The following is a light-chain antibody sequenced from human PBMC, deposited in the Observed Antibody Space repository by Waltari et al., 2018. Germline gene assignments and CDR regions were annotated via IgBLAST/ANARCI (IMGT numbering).Light chain of an antibody. CDR1: QGISPW. CDR2: AAS. Sequence: DIQMTQSPSSVSASVGDRVTITCRASQGISPWLAWYQQKPGKAPKLLIFAASTLKSGVPSRFSGSGSGTDFTLIISSLQPEDFATYYCQQGNRFPTTFGGGTKVEIK. J-gene: IGKJ4*01. CDR3: QQGNRFPTT. V-gene: IGKV1D-12*01.